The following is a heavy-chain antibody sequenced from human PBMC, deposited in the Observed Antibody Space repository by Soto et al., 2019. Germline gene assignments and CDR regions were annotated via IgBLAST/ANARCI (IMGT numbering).Heavy chain of an antibody. Sequence: EVQLLESGGGLVQPGGSLRLSCAASGFTFSSYAMSWVRQAPGKGLEWVSAISGSGGSTYYADSVKGRFTISRENSKNTLYHQMNSLRAEDTAVYYCAKGSGGASAAFYYSYYMDVWGKGTTVTVSS. CDR3: AKGSGGASAAFYYSYYMDV. D-gene: IGHD1-26*01. V-gene: IGHV3-23*01. CDR1: GFTFSSYA. J-gene: IGHJ6*03. CDR2: ISGSGGST.